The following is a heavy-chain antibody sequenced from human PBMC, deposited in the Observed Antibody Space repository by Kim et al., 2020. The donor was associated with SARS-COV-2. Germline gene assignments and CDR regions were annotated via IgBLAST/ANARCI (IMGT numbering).Heavy chain of an antibody. J-gene: IGHJ5*02. Sequence: RKSQGRVTMTEDTSTDTAYMELSSLRSEDTAVYYCATGPGIAAAGGWFDPWGQGTLVTVSS. D-gene: IGHD6-13*01. CDR3: ATGPGIAAAGGWFDP. V-gene: IGHV1-24*01.